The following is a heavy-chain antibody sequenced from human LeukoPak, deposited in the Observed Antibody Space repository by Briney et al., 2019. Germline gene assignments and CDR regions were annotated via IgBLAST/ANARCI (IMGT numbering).Heavy chain of an antibody. Sequence: PGGSLRLSCTASGFTFRFYEVNWVRQAPGKGLEWLSYISGSGTIDYADSVRGRFTISRDNAKNSLYLEMNSLRAEDTALYYCGKDKVVAAGDDAFDSWGQGTMVTVSS. D-gene: IGHD6-13*01. CDR3: GKDKVVAAGDDAFDS. J-gene: IGHJ3*02. CDR1: GFTFRFYE. V-gene: IGHV3-48*03. CDR2: ISGSGTI.